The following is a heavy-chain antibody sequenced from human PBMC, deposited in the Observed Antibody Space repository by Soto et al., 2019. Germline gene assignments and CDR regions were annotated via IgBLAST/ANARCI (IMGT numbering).Heavy chain of an antibody. V-gene: IGHV3-33*01. CDR2: IWYDGSNK. CDR3: ARGPGRPPLRNYGMDV. J-gene: IGHJ6*02. Sequence: QVQLVESGGGVVQPGRSLRLSCAASGFIFNRYGMHWVRQVPGKGLEWVADIWYDGSNKNYADSVKGRFTISRDNSKNTLSLQMNSLRAEDTAVYYCARGPGRPPLRNYGMDVWGQGPTVTVSS. CDR1: GFIFNRYG.